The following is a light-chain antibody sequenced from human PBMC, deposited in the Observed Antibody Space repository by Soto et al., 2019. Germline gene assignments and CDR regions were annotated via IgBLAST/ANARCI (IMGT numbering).Light chain of an antibody. CDR3: ATWDSSLSGRV. CDR2: DNY. CDR1: RYSIGNNY. J-gene: IGLJ2*01. Sequence: QSVLTQPPSVSAAPGQTVTISCTGSRYSIGNNYVSWYQQVPGTAPKLLIYDNYKRPSGIPDRFSASTSGTSATLGISGLQTGDEADYYCATWDSSLSGRVFGGGTKLTVL. V-gene: IGLV1-51*01.